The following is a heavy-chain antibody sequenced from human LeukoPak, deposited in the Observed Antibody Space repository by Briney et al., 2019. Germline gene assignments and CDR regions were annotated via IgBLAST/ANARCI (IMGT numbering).Heavy chain of an antibody. CDR1: GFTFSSYA. D-gene: IGHD3-22*01. CDR2: ISGSGGST. Sequence: GGSLRLSCAASGFTFSSYAMSWVRQAPGKGLEWVSAISGSGGSTYYADSVKGRLTISRDNSKNTLYLQMNSLRAEDTAVYYCAKGLTHYYDSSADYWGQGTLVTVSS. CDR3: AKGLTHYYDSSADY. J-gene: IGHJ4*02. V-gene: IGHV3-23*01.